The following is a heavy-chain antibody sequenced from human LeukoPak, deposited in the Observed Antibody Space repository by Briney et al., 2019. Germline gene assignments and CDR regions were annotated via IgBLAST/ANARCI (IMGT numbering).Heavy chain of an antibody. CDR2: INSINAV. D-gene: IGHD5-18*01. CDR3: ARVSARGYDY. CDR1: GFMFDTYI. V-gene: IGHV3-48*01. Sequence: GGSLRLSCAASGFMFDTYIMTWVRQAPGKGLEWISYINSINAVYYTDSVEGRFSIPRDNAKNSLYLQMNSLRVEDTAIYYCARVSARGYDYWGRGTLVTVSS. J-gene: IGHJ4*02.